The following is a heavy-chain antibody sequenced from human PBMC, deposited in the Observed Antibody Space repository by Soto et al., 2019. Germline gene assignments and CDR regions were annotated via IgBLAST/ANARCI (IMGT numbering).Heavy chain of an antibody. CDR3: ARDRYYDSSGDFDY. CDR2: ISASNGNT. V-gene: IGHV1-18*01. J-gene: IGHJ4*02. CDR1: GYTLTSYG. D-gene: IGHD3-22*01. Sequence: GGSVEVSWKGSGYTLTSYGISWGRQAPGQGGGGVGWISASNGNTNYAQKLQGRVTITTDTSTSTAYMELRSLRSDDTAVYYCARDRYYDSSGDFDYWDQRTLVAV.